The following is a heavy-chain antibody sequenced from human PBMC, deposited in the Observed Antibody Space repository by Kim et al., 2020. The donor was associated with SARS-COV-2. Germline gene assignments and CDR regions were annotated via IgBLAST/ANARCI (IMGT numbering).Heavy chain of an antibody. CDR2: IYYSGST. Sequence: SETLSLTCTVSGGSISSGGYYWSWIRQHPGKGLEWIGYIYYSGSTYYNPSLKSRVTISVDTSKNQFSLKLSSVTAADTAVYYCARVNLGYCSSTSCFLFDYWGQGTLVTVSS. V-gene: IGHV4-31*03. J-gene: IGHJ4*02. CDR3: ARVNLGYCSSTSCFLFDY. D-gene: IGHD2-2*01. CDR1: GGSISSGGYY.